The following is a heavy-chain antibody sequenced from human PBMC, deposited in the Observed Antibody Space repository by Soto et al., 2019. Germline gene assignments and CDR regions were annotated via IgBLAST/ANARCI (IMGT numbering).Heavy chain of an antibody. D-gene: IGHD1-7*01. V-gene: IGHV3-30*18. CDR1: GFTFSSYG. CDR2: ISYDGSNK. CDR3: AKDLHNWNYAYDY. J-gene: IGHJ4*02. Sequence: GGSLRLSCAASGFTFSSYGMHWVRQAPGKGLEWVAVISYDGSNKYYADSVKGRFTISRDNSKNTLYLQMNSLRAEDTAVYYCAKDLHNWNYAYDYWGQGTLVTVSS.